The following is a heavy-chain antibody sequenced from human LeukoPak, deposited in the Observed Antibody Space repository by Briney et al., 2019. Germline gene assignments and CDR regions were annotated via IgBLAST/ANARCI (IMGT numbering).Heavy chain of an antibody. V-gene: IGHV3-7*01. Sequence: GSLRLSCAASGFTFSSYWMSWVRQAPGKGLEWVANIKQDGSEKYYVDSVKGRFTISRDNAKNSLYLQMNSLRAEDTAVYYCARDSYYYDSSGYYYAAPHDAFDIWGQGTMVTVSS. CDR2: IKQDGSEK. J-gene: IGHJ3*02. D-gene: IGHD3-22*01. CDR3: ARDSYYYDSSGYYYAAPHDAFDI. CDR1: GFTFSSYW.